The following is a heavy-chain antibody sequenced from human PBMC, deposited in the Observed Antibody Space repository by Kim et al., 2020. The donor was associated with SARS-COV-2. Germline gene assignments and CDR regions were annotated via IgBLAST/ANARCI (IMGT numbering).Heavy chain of an antibody. CDR3: ARMDFLRGTDY. D-gene: IGHD3-3*01. CDR2: IYSGGST. Sequence: GGSLRLSCAVSGFIVGSNYMSWVRQAPGKGLEWVSVIYSGGSTYYADSVKGRFTISRNNSKNTLYLQMNSLRAEDTAVYYFARMDFLRGTDYWGQGTLVTVSS. V-gene: IGHV3-53*01. CDR1: GFIVGSNY. J-gene: IGHJ4*02.